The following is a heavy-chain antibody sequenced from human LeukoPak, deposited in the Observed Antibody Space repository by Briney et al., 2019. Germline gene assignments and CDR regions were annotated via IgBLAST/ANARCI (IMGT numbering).Heavy chain of an antibody. Sequence: GGSLRLSCAASGFTFTNAWMNWVRQAPGKGLEWDGRVKSKADGETIDYAAPVKGRFTFSRDDSKNMLYLQMNSLKSEDTAVYYCSTLTSRGLSDSWGQGTLVTVSS. CDR1: GFTFTNAW. CDR3: STLTSRGLSDS. CDR2: VKSKADGETI. V-gene: IGHV3-15*07. D-gene: IGHD1-20*01. J-gene: IGHJ4*02.